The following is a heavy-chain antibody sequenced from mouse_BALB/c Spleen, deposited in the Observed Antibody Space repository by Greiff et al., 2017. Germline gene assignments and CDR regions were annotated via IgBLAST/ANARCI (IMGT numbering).Heavy chain of an antibody. Sequence: EVQLQQSGAELVKPGASVKLSCTASGFNIKDTYMHWVKQRPEQGLEWIGRIDPANGNTKYDPKFQGKATITADTSSNTAYLQLSSLTSEDTAVYYCARSLVRRYFDVWGAGTTVTVSS. D-gene: IGHD2-14*01. V-gene: IGHV14-3*02. CDR3: ARSLVRRYFDV. J-gene: IGHJ1*01. CDR1: GFNIKDTY. CDR2: IDPANGNT.